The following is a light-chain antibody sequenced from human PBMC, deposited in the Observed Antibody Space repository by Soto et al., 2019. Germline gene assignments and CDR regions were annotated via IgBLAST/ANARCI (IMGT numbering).Light chain of an antibody. CDR2: DAS. CDR3: QQRSNWPRT. V-gene: IGKV3-11*01. J-gene: IGKJ3*01. Sequence: EVELTQSPATLSLSPGETATLYCRASQSVSSYLAWYQHKPGQAPRLLIYDASNRATGIPARFSGSGSGTDFTLTISSLEPEDFAVYYCQQRSNWPRTFGPGTKVDIK. CDR1: QSVSSY.